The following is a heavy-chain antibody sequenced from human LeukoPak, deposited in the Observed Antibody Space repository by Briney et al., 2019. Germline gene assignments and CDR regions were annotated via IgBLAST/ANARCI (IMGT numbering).Heavy chain of an antibody. V-gene: IGHV1-8*01. Sequence: ASVKVSCKASEYTFTSYDINWVRQAPGQGLEWMGWMNPNIGNTGYAQKFQGRVAMTRNTSINTAYMELSSLRSEDTAVYYCARGTPSGWLGAVYWGQGTLVTVSS. D-gene: IGHD6-19*01. J-gene: IGHJ4*02. CDR1: EYTFTSYD. CDR3: ARGTPSGWLGAVY. CDR2: MNPNIGNT.